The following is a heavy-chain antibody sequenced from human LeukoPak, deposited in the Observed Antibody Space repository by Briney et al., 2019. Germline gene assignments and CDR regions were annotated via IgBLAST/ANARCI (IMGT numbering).Heavy chain of an antibody. D-gene: IGHD3-22*01. CDR2: IYYSGST. CDR1: GGSISSYY. CDR3: ASGPDSSGYYGPAGYFDL. V-gene: IGHV4-59*01. J-gene: IGHJ2*01. Sequence: SETLSLTCTVSGGSISSYYWSWIRQPPGKGLEWIGYIYYSGSTNYNPSLKSRVTISVDTSKNQFSLKLSSVTAADTAVYYCASGPDSSGYYGPAGYFDLWGRGTLVAVSS.